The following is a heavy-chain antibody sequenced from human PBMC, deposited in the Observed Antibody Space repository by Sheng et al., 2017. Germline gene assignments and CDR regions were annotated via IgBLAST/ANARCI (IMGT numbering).Heavy chain of an antibody. CDR3: ARQDDHGDFLGNY. D-gene: IGHD4-17*01. CDR1: GYTFTAYG. V-gene: IGHV1-18*01. CDR2: VSPYTGLA. Sequence: QVQLEHSGAEVKKPGASVKVSCKASGYTFTAYGINWVRQAPGQGLEVDGSGVSPYTGLAHYAQKLQGRVTMTTDTSTSTAYMELRSLTSDDTAVYYCARQDDHGDFLGNYWGQGTLVTVSS. J-gene: IGHJ4*02.